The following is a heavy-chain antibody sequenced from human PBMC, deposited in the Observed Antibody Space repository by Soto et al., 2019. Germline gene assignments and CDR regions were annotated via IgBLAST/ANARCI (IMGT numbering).Heavy chain of an antibody. CDR3: ASPRDFWSGYRYGMDV. J-gene: IGHJ6*02. CDR1: GFTFSSYA. Sequence: HPGGSLRLSCAASGFTFSSYAMSWVRQAPGKGLEWVSAISGSGGSTYYADSVKGRFTISRDNSKNTLYLQMNSLRAEDTAVYYCASPRDFWSGYRYGMDVWGQGTTVTVSS. D-gene: IGHD3-3*01. V-gene: IGHV3-23*01. CDR2: ISGSGGST.